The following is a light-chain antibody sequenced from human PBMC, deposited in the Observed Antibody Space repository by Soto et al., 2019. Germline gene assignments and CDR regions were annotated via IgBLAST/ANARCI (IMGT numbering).Light chain of an antibody. CDR1: QSVLYSPNNKNY. CDR2: WAS. CDR3: QHDINAPQT. J-gene: IGKJ1*01. Sequence: DIVLTQSPDSLAVSLGERATINCKSSQSVLYSPNNKNYLAWYQQKPGQPPKLLVYWASTRESGVPDRFSGSATETDFPLTSNSLQAEDVAVYYGQHDINAPQTFGQGTKVEIK. V-gene: IGKV4-1*01.